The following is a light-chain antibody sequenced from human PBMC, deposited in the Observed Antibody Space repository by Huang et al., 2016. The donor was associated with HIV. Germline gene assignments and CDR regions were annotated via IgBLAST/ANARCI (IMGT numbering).Light chain of an antibody. CDR3: QQYDKWPPVT. J-gene: IGKJ1*01. Sequence: MVMTQSPDTLSVSPGERATLSCRASQSVAYNLAWYQQKAGQAPMLIIYGTSTRATGIPGRFSGSGSGTEFTLTISSLQSDDFGVYYCQQYDKWPPVTFGQGTKVEI. V-gene: IGKV3-15*01. CDR1: QSVAYN. CDR2: GTS.